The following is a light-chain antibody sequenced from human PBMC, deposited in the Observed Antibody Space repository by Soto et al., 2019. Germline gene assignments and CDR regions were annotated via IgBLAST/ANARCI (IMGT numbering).Light chain of an antibody. CDR2: TNN. CDR1: SSNIGSNY. Sequence: QSVLTQPPSASGTPGQRVSISCSGSSSNIGSNYVYWYQQLSGTAPKLLIYTNNQRPSGVPDRFSGSKSGTSASLAISGLRSEYEADYYCATWDDSLSAWVFGGGTKLTVL. V-gene: IGLV1-47*01. CDR3: ATWDDSLSAWV. J-gene: IGLJ3*02.